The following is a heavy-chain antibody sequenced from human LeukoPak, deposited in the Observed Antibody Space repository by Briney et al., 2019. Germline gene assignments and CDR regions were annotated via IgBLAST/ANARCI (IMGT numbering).Heavy chain of an antibody. V-gene: IGHV3-66*01. D-gene: IGHD5-24*01. J-gene: IGHJ4*02. CDR3: ARDFMATITDY. CDR1: GFTVSDNY. Sequence: GGSLRLSCAASGFTVSDNYMSWVRQAPGKGLEWVSVIYSGGSTYYADSVKGRFTISRDNSENTLYLQMNSLRAEDTAVYYCARDFMATITDYWGQGTLVTVSS. CDR2: IYSGGST.